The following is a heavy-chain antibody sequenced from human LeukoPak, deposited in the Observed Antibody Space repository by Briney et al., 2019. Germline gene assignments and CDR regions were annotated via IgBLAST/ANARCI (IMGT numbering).Heavy chain of an antibody. Sequence: PSETLSLTCTVSGGSINSFYWSWIRQSAGEGLKWIGRISPSGNTKYNPSLKSRVTMSVDTPKNQFSLKLTSVTAADTAVYFCARESPMMSGFLETGLSSYYLDVWGKGTTVTVSS. D-gene: IGHD3-3*01. CDR3: ARESPMMSGFLETGLSSYYLDV. CDR2: ISPSGNT. CDR1: GGSINSFY. J-gene: IGHJ6*03. V-gene: IGHV4-4*07.